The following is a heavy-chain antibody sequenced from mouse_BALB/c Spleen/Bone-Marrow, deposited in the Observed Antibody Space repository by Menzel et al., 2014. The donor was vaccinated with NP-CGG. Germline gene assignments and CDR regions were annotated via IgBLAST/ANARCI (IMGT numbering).Heavy chain of an antibody. CDR1: GFNIKDTY. CDR2: IDPANGNT. D-gene: IGHD4-1*01. V-gene: IGHV14-3*02. J-gene: IGHJ3*01. Sequence: VQLQQSGAELVKPAASVKLSCTASGFNIKDTYMHWVKQRPEQGLEWIGRIDPANGNTKYDPKFQAKATITPDTSSNAAYLRVSSVASEDGAVYCCGRLGLFAYWGQGTLVTVSA. CDR3: GRLGLFAY.